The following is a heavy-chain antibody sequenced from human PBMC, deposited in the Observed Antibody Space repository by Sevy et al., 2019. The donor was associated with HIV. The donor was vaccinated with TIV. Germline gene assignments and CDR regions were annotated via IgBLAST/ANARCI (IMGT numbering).Heavy chain of an antibody. CDR2: IWFDGSNS. CDR3: ATDHEFYDYGDYGPTFFHDY. CDR1: GFSLSSYG. D-gene: IGHD4-17*01. Sequence: GGSLRLSCAASGFSLSSYGMHWVRQAPGKGLEWVALIWFDGSNSYYADSVKGRFTISRDTSKNTVYLQMNSLRAEDTAVYYCATDHEFYDYGDYGPTFFHDYWGQGYLVTVSS. V-gene: IGHV3-30*02. J-gene: IGHJ4*02.